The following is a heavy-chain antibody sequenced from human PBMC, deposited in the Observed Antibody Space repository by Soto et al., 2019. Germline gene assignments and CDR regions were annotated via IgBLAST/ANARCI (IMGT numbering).Heavy chain of an antibody. CDR1: GFTFDNCG. Sequence: GGSLRLSCAASGFTFDNCGMHWVRQAPGKGLEWVSGISWDSGTIGYADSVKGRFTISRDDAKNSLYLQMNSLRREDTALYYCVQGRYPTMATPLDHWGQGPLVTVSS. D-gene: IGHD1-1*01. J-gene: IGHJ5*02. CDR3: VQGRYPTMATPLDH. V-gene: IGHV3-9*01. CDR2: ISWDSGTI.